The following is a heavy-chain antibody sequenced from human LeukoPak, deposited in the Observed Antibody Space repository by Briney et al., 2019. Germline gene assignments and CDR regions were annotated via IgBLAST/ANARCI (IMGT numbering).Heavy chain of an antibody. D-gene: IGHD2-15*01. CDR3: ARDSPGPYCSGGSCYPLEYFQH. CDR1: GGTFSSYA. Sequence: SVKVSCKASGGTFSSYAISWVRQAPGQGLEWMGGIIPIFGTANYAQKFQGRVTITADESTSTAYLELSSLRSEDTAVYYCARDSPGPYCSGGSCYPLEYFQHWGQGSLVTVSS. J-gene: IGHJ1*01. V-gene: IGHV1-69*01. CDR2: IIPIFGTA.